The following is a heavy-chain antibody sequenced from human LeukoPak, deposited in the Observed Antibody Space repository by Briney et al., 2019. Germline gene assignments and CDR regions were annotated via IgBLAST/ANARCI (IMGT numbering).Heavy chain of an antibody. J-gene: IGHJ3*02. CDR3: ARDFGYCSSTSCSFDAFDI. Sequence: SETLSLTCTVSGGSISSHYWNWIRQPPGKGLEWIGYIYYSGSTNYNPSLKSRVTISVDTSKTQFSLKLSSVTAADTAVYYCARDFGYCSSTSCSFDAFDIWGQGTMVTVSS. D-gene: IGHD2-2*01. CDR1: GGSISSHY. CDR2: IYYSGST. V-gene: IGHV4-59*11.